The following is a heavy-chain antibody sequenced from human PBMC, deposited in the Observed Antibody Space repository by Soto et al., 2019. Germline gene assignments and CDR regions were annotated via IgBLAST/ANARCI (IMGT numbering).Heavy chain of an antibody. CDR2: FDPEDGET. Sequence: GASVKVSCKVSGYTLTELSMHWVRQAPGKALEWVGGFDPEDGETTYAQKFQCRATMTEDTSTDPAYMELSSLRSEDTAVYYCASGEVGVTSEWFAPWGQGTGVTVVS. CDR3: ASGEVGVTSEWFAP. D-gene: IGHD3-10*01. V-gene: IGHV1-24*01. CDR1: GYTLTELS. J-gene: IGHJ5*02.